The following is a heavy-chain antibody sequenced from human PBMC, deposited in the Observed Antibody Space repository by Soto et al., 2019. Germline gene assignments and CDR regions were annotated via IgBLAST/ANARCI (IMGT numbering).Heavy chain of an antibody. CDR1: GYTFTSYD. Sequence: QVQLVQSGAEVKKPGASVKVSCKASGYTFTSYDINWVRQATGQGLEYLGWMNPNSGNTAYVQKFQGRVTMTWDTSITTAYMEMSSVRSEVTGVYFCARGVKYGAYSRWFDPWGQGTLVTGSS. D-gene: IGHD4-17*01. CDR2: MNPNSGNT. V-gene: IGHV1-8*01. CDR3: ARGVKYGAYSRWFDP. J-gene: IGHJ5*02.